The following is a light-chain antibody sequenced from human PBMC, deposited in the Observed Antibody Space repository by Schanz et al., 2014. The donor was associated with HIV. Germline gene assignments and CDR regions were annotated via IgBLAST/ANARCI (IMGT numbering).Light chain of an antibody. CDR1: QAIRND. Sequence: DIQMTQSPSSLSASIGDRVTLTCRASQAIRNDLDWFQQKPGKAPQRLISAASSLQSGVPSRFSGRGSGTEFTLTISSLQPEDFATYYCLQHNRYPPTFGQGTKLEIK. V-gene: IGKV1-17*01. J-gene: IGKJ2*01. CDR3: LQHNRYPPT. CDR2: AAS.